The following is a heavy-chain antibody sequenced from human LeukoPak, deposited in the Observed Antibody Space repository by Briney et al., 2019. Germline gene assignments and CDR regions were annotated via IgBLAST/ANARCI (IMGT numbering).Heavy chain of an antibody. J-gene: IGHJ5*02. V-gene: IGHV4-39*01. CDR2: IYYSGST. CDR3: ARRGVPAAIGWFDP. D-gene: IGHD2-2*01. Sequence: SETLSLTCTVSGGSISSSSYYWGWIRQPPGKGLEWIGSIYYSGSTYYNPSLKSRVTIPVDTSKNQFSLKLSSVTAADTAVYYCARRGVPAAIGWFDPWGQGTLVTVSS. CDR1: GGSISSSSYY.